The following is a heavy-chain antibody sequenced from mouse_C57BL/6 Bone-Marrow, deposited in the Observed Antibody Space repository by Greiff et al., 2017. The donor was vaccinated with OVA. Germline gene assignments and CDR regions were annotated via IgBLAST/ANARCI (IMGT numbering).Heavy chain of an antibody. D-gene: IGHD1-1*01. CDR1: GFTFSDYG. CDR2: ISSGSSPI. J-gene: IGHJ2*01. CDR3: ARRRYPDY. V-gene: IGHV5-17*01. Sequence: EVMLVESGGGLVKPGGSLKLSCAASGFTFSDYGMHWVRQAPEKGLEWVASISSGSSPIYYADTVKGRFTISRDNAKNTLFLQMTSLRSEDTAMYYCARRRYPDYWGQGTTLTGSS.